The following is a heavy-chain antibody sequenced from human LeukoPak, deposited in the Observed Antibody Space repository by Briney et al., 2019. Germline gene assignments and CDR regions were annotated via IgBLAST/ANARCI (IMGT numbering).Heavy chain of an antibody. V-gene: IGHV3-30*18. CDR1: GFTFSSYG. Sequence: GRSLRLSCAASGFTFSSYGMHWVRQAPGKGLEWVAVISYDGSNKYYADSVKGRFTISRDNSKNTLYLQMNSLRAEDTAVYYCAKMVGATNPLFFFDYWGQGTLVTVSS. CDR3: AKMVGATNPLFFFDY. J-gene: IGHJ4*02. CDR2: ISYDGSNK. D-gene: IGHD1-26*01.